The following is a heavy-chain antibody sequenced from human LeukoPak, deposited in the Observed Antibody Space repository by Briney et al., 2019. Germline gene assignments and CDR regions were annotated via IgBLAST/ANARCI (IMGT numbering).Heavy chain of an antibody. Sequence: SVKVSRKASGGTFSSYAISWVRQAPGQGLEWMGGIIPIFGTANYAQKFQGGITITTDEPTSTAYMELSSLRSEDTAVYYCARDRSRTFTMIEPDAFDIWGQGTMVTVSS. J-gene: IGHJ3*02. V-gene: IGHV1-69*05. CDR3: ARDRSRTFTMIEPDAFDI. CDR2: IIPIFGTA. CDR1: GGTFSSYA. D-gene: IGHD3-22*01.